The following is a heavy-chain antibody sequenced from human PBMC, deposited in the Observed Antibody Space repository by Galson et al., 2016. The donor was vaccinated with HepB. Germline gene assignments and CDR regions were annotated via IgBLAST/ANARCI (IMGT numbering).Heavy chain of an antibody. Sequence: SVKVSCKASGGTFSTYGISWVRQAPGQGLEWMGGIIPMYGIGNYPQKFEGRVTITADASTSTVYMQLNSLRSEDSAVYYCAKDLADSAMVNYYYYGMDVWGQGTTVTVS. J-gene: IGHJ6*02. V-gene: IGHV1-69*13. CDR3: AKDLADSAMVNYYYYGMDV. CDR2: IIPMYGIG. CDR1: GGTFSTYG. D-gene: IGHD5-18*01.